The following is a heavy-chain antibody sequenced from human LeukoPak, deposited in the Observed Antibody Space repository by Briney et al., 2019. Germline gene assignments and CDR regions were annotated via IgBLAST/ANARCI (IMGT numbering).Heavy chain of an antibody. CDR2: IWYDGSEE. Sequence: GRSLRLSCSASGFTFSGFGMHWVRQAPGKGLEWVAVIWYDGSEEYYADSVKGRFTISRDNSKNTLYLQMNSLRAEDTAVYYCAKDKELWHDYWGQGTLVTVSS. J-gene: IGHJ4*02. D-gene: IGHD3-16*01. CDR3: AKDKELWHDY. CDR1: GFTFSGFG. V-gene: IGHV3-33*06.